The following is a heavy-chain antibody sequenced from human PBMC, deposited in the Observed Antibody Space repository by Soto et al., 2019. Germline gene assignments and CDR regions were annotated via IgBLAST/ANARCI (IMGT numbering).Heavy chain of an antibody. CDR3: AGVVDVAFDV. V-gene: IGHV3-21*01. CDR1: GFTLSDYS. CDR2: ISSSSSYI. J-gene: IGHJ3*01. Sequence: EVQLVESGGGLVKPGGSLRLSCAASGFTLSDYSMNWVRQAPGKGLEWVSSISSSSSYIYYAESLKGRFTISRDNAKNSLYLQMNSLRAEDTGVYYCAGVVDVAFDVWGQGTMVTVSS. D-gene: IGHD2-15*01.